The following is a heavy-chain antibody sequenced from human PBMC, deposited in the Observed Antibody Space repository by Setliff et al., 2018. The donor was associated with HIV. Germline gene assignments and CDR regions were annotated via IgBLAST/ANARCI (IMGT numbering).Heavy chain of an antibody. Sequence: SCKASGGTFSSYGISWVRQAPGQGLEWMGAIIPMFGTGFYAQKFQGRVTITTDESRTTSYMELSSLRFEDTAVYFCARVAHSSSYHYYGMDVWGQGTTVTVSS. CDR3: ARVAHSSSYHYYGMDV. J-gene: IGHJ6*02. CDR1: GGTFSSYG. CDR2: IIPMFGTG. V-gene: IGHV1-69*05. D-gene: IGHD6-19*01.